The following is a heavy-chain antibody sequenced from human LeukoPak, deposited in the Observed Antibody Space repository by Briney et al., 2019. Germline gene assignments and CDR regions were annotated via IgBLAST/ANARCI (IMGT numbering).Heavy chain of an antibody. V-gene: IGHV4-4*07. CDR2: IYTSGST. D-gene: IGHD2-2*01. CDR3: ARSGYCSSTSCFWFDP. Sequence: SETLSLTCTVSGGSISSYYWSWIRQPAGKGLEWIGRIYTSGSTNYNPSLKSRVTLSVDTPKNQFSLKLSSVTAADTAVYYCARSGYCSSTSCFWFDPWGQGTLVTVSS. CDR1: GGSISSYY. J-gene: IGHJ5*02.